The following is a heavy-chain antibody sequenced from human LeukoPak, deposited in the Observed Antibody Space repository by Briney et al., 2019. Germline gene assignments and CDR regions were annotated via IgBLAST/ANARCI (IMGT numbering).Heavy chain of an antibody. CDR1: GYTFTTYY. J-gene: IGHJ6*03. Sequence: ASVKVSCKASGYTFTTYYMHWVRQAPGQGVEWMGIIDPSGGSANYAQKFQGRVTMTRDTSTRTFYMELNSLRSEDTAIYYCARRVYCSSASCYHYYYYMDVWGKGTTVTVSS. CDR3: ARRVYCSSASCYHYYYYMDV. CDR2: IDPSGGSA. D-gene: IGHD2-2*01. V-gene: IGHV1-46*03.